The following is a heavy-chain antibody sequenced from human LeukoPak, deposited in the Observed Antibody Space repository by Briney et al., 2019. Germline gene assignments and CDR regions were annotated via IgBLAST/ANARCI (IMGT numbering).Heavy chain of an antibody. J-gene: IGHJ4*02. CDR3: ARGDSSSWSLFDY. CDR1: GGSISSGYHY. CDR2: IYESGRT. D-gene: IGHD6-13*01. V-gene: IGHV4-39*01. Sequence: SETLSLTCTVSGGSISSGYHYWGWIRQPPGKGLEWIGSIYESGRTHYNPSLRSRITISVDTSKNQISLELSSVTAADTAVYYCARGDSSSWSLFDYWGQGTLVTVSS.